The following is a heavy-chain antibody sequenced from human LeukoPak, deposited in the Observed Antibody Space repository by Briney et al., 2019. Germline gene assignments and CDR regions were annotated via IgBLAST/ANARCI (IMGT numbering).Heavy chain of an antibody. D-gene: IGHD5-18*01. Sequence: GASVKVSRKASGYTFTGYYMHWVRQAPGQGLEWMGWINPNSGGTNYAQKFQGRVTMTRDTSISTAYMELSRLRSDDTAVYYCARDTATTRGPWVYFDYWGQGTLVTVSS. J-gene: IGHJ4*02. CDR1: GYTFTGYY. CDR3: ARDTATTRGPWVYFDY. V-gene: IGHV1-2*02. CDR2: INPNSGGT.